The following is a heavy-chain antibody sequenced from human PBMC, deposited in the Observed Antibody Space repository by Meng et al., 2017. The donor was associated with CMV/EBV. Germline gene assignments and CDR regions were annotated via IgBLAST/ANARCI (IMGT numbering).Heavy chain of an antibody. CDR1: GYSFTSYW. Sequence: KVSRKGSGYSFTSYWIGWLRQMPGKGLEWMGIIYPGDSDTRYSRSFQGQVTISADKSISTAYLQWSSLKASDTAMYYCARLGGAYDDILTGYYKGMDVWGQGTTVTVSS. CDR3: ARLGGAYDDILTGYYKGMDV. D-gene: IGHD3-9*01. J-gene: IGHJ6*02. V-gene: IGHV5-51*01. CDR2: IYPGDSDT.